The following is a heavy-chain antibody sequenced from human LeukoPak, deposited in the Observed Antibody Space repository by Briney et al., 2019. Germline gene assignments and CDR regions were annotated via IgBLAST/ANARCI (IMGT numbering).Heavy chain of an antibody. CDR1: GGSISSSNW. CDR3: AREPTVVTPHAFDI. CDR2: IYHSGST. V-gene: IGHV4-4*02. D-gene: IGHD4-23*01. J-gene: IGHJ3*02. Sequence: PSGTLSLTCAVSGGSISSSNWWSWVRQPPGKGLEWIGEIYHSGSTNYNPSLKSRVTISVDTSKNQFSLKLSSVTAADTAVYYCAREPTVVTPHAFDIWGQGTMVTVSS.